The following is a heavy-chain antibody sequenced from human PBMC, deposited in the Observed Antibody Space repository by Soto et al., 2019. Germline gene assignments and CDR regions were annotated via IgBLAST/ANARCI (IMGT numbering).Heavy chain of an antibody. CDR2: ISTYNGDT. D-gene: IGHD6-19*01. Sequence: QVPVVQSGAEVKKPGASVKVSCKGSGYTFTNYGISWVRQAPGQGLMWMGWISTYNGDTNYVQKFEDRVTMTPDTPTSTAYMELRSLRSDDTAVYYCARGGSSSFGQWLILDHCGPGTLVTVST. V-gene: IGHV1-18*01. CDR3: ARGGSSSFGQWLILDH. J-gene: IGHJ4*02. CDR1: GYTFTNYG.